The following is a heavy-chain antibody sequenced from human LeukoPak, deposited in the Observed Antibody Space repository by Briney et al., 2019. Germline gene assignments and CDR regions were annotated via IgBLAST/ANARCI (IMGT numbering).Heavy chain of an antibody. CDR2: IWYDGSNK. D-gene: IGHD3-22*01. CDR3: ARASGGYYDSSGSFDY. CDR1: GFTFSSYG. Sequence: PGRSLRLSCAASGFTFSSYGMHWVRQAPGKGLEWVAVIWYDGSNKYYADSVKGRITISRDNSKNMLYLQMNSLRAEDTAVYHCARASGGYYDSSGSFDYWGQGTLVTVSS. J-gene: IGHJ4*02. V-gene: IGHV3-33*01.